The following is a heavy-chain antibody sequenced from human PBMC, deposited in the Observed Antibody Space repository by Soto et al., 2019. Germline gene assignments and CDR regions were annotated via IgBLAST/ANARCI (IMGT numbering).Heavy chain of an antibody. CDR1: GYTFTGYY. D-gene: IGHD5-12*01. CDR2: INPNTRGT. CDR3: ARANSGDDDEFDY. Sequence: GASVKVSCTASGYTFTGYYIHWVRQALGHGLEWMGWINPNTRGTDYRQKFQGRVTMTRDSSITTVYMELNSPTSDDTAVYYCARANSGDDDEFDYWGQGTPVTVSS. V-gene: IGHV1-2*02. J-gene: IGHJ4*02.